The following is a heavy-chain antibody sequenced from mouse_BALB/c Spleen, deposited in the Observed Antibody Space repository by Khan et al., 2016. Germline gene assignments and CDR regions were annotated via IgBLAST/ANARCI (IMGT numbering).Heavy chain of an antibody. CDR1: GYSITSGYG. D-gene: IGHD1-2*01. CDR3: ARTARIKY. CDR2: ISYSGST. V-gene: IGHV3-2*02. J-gene: IGHJ2*01. Sequence: EVPLPASGPGLVKPSQSLSLTCTVTGYSITSGYGWNWIRQFPGNKLEWMGYISYSGSTNYNPSLKSRISITRDTSKNQFFLQLNSVNTEDTATYYCARTARIKYWGQGTTLTVSS.